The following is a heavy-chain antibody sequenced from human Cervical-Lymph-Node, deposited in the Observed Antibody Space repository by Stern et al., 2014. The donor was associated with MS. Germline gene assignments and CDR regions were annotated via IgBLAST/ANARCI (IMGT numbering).Heavy chain of an antibody. V-gene: IGHV1-69*01. CDR1: GDTFSKFP. Sequence: VKLLESGAEVKKPGSSVKVSCKASGDTFSKFPSSWVRQAPGQGLEGMGGIFPCFGTPTYSQEFRGRVTITADVSTSTVYMELSSLRSDDTAVYYCALSSETSDRWYSLGYDLWGQGTLVTVSS. J-gene: IGHJ5*02. D-gene: IGHD6-13*01. CDR2: IFPCFGTP. CDR3: ALSSETSDRWYSLGYDL.